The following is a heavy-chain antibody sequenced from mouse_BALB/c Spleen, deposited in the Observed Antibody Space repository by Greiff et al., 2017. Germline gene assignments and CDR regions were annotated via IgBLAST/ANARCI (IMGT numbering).Heavy chain of an antibody. CDR3: ARDEVLRWGFAY. D-gene: IGHD1-1*01. V-gene: IGHV2-9*02. CDR2: IWAGGST. Sequence: VKLMESGPGLVAPSQSLSITCTVSGFSLTSYGVHWVRQPPGKGLEWLGVIWAGGSTNYNSALMSRLSISKDNSKSQVFLKMNSLQTDDTAMYYCARDEVLRWGFAYWGQGTLVTVSA. CDR1: GFSLTSYG. J-gene: IGHJ3*01.